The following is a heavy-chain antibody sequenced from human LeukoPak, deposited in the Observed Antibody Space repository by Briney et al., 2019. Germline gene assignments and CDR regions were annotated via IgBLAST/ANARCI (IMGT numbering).Heavy chain of an antibody. D-gene: IGHD2-2*01. V-gene: IGHV1-2*02. J-gene: IGHJ4*02. CDR2: IIPKSGGT. Sequence: ASVKVSCKASGYTFTDYYIHWVRQAPGQGLEWMGWIIPKSGGTNYAQKFQGRVTMTRDTSISTAYMELTSLRYDDAAVYYCARSACSRTTCPDYWGQGTLVTISS. CDR1: GYTFTDYY. CDR3: ARSACSRTTCPDY.